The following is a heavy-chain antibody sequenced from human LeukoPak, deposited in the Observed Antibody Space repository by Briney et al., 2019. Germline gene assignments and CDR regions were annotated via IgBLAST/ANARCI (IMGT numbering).Heavy chain of an antibody. CDR2: ISAYNANT. J-gene: IGHJ6*03. CDR3: ARSIAARPALRYYYMDV. Sequence: ASVKVSCKASGYSFTTYGISWVRQAPGQGLEWMGWISAYNANTNYALKLQGRVTMTTDTSTSTAYMELSRLRSDDTAVYYCARSIAARPALRYYYMDVWGKGTTVTVSS. V-gene: IGHV1-18*01. D-gene: IGHD6-6*01. CDR1: GYSFTTYG.